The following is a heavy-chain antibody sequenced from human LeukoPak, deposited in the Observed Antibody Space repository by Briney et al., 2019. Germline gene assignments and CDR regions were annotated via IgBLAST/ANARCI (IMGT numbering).Heavy chain of an antibody. V-gene: IGHV4-38-2*01. CDR3: ARVGYGTPKFDP. D-gene: IGHD5-12*01. CDR2: IYHSGST. Sequence: SETLSLTCAVSGYSISSGYYWGWIRQPPGKGLEWIGSIYHSGSTYYNPSLKSRVTISVDTSKNQFSLKLSSVTAADTAVYYCARVGYGTPKFDPWGQGTLVTVSS. J-gene: IGHJ5*02. CDR1: GYSISSGYY.